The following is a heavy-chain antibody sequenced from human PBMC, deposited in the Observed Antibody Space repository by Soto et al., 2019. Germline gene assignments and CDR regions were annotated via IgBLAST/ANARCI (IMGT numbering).Heavy chain of an antibody. CDR3: TTGILAVHYDILTGPLSDY. D-gene: IGHD3-9*01. CDR2: IKSKTDGGTT. J-gene: IGHJ4*02. CDR1: GFTFSNAW. Sequence: GGSLRLSCAASGFTFSNAWMSWVRQAPGKGLEWVGRIKSKTDGGTTDYAAPVKGRFTISRDDSKNTLYLQMNSLKTEDTAVYYRTTGILAVHYDILTGPLSDYWGQGTLVTVSS. V-gene: IGHV3-15*01.